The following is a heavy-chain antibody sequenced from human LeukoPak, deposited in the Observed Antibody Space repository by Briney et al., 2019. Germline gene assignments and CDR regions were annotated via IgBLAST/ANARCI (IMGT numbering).Heavy chain of an antibody. V-gene: IGHV3-30*04. J-gene: IGHJ4*02. CDR3: AKDGRRISMIGVVRRGHYFDY. CDR1: GFTFSTYA. Sequence: PGGSLRLSCAASGFTFSTYAMYWVRQAPGKGLEWVAVISYDGSKKDYADSVKGRFTISRDNSKNTLDLQMNSLRAEDTAVYYCAKDGRRISMIGVVRRGHYFDYWGQGILVTVSS. CDR2: ISYDGSKK. D-gene: IGHD3-22*01.